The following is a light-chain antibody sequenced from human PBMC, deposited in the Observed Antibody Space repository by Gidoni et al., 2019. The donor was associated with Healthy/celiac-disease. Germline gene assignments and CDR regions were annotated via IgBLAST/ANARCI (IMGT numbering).Light chain of an antibody. CDR1: QSLLHSNGYNY. Sequence: DIVMTQSPLPLPVTPGEPASIPCRSSQSLLHSNGYNYLDWYLQKPGQSPQLLIYLGSNRASGVPDRFSGSGSGTDFTLKISRVEAEDVGVYYCMQALQTPGTFGPGTKVDIK. V-gene: IGKV2-28*01. CDR3: MQALQTPGT. CDR2: LGS. J-gene: IGKJ3*01.